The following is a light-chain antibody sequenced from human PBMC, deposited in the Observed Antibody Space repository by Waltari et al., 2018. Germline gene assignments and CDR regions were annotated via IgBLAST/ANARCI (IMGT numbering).Light chain of an antibody. J-gene: IGLJ3*02. V-gene: IGLV2-14*01. CDR3: SSYASSITPNWV. Sequence: QSALTQPASVSGSPAPSITISCTGTSSDIGGYNYVSWYQQHPGKAPKLMIYDVNKRPSGVSNRFSGSKSGNTASLTISGLQAEDEADYYCSSYASSITPNWVFGGGTKLTVL. CDR2: DVN. CDR1: SSDIGGYNY.